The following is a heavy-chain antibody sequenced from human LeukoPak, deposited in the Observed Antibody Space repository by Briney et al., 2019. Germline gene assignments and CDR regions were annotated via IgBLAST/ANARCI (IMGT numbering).Heavy chain of an antibody. J-gene: IGHJ4*02. V-gene: IGHV4-34*01. Sequence: SETLSLTCAVYGGSFSGYYWSWIRQPPGKGLEWIGEINHSGSTNYNPSLTSRVTISVDTSKNQFSLKLSSVTAADTTVYYCARGLVGYCSSTSCYAPLYFDYWGQGTLVTVSS. CDR2: INHSGST. CDR3: ARGLVGYCSSTSCYAPLYFDY. CDR1: GGSFSGYY. D-gene: IGHD2-2*01.